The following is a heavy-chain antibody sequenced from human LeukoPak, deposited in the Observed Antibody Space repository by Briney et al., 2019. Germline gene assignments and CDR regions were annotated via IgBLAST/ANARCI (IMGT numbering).Heavy chain of an antibody. CDR3: ARAPFRDYFGSGTYFDY. J-gene: IGHJ4*02. D-gene: IGHD3-10*01. V-gene: IGHV3-21*01. Sequence: GGSLRLSCAASGFTFSNYYMTWVRQVPGKGLEWVSSITGSGDSKYYAESQRGRFTTSRDNAKNSLYLQMNSLRAEDTAVYYCARAPFRDYFGSGTYFDYWGQGTLVTVSS. CDR1: GFTFSNYY. CDR2: ITGSGDSK.